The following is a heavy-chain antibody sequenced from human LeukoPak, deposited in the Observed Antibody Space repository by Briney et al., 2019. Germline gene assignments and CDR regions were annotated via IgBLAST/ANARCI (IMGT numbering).Heavy chain of an antibody. Sequence: GSLRLSCAASGFTFYNYAMNWVRHSPRKGMEWVSAISANGHSTYYADSVRGRFTISRDNSENTLSLQMNSLRAEDTAVYYCAKSLEMSTIGWFESWGQGTLVTVSS. V-gene: IGHV3-23*01. CDR2: ISANGHST. CDR3: AKSLEMSTIGWFES. J-gene: IGHJ5*01. D-gene: IGHD5-24*01. CDR1: GFTFYNYA.